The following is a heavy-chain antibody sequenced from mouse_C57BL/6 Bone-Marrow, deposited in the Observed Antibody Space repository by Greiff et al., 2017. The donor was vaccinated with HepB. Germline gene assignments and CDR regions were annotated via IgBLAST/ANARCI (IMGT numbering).Heavy chain of an antibody. CDR3: VRGPDNGSSYWYFDV. V-gene: IGHV10-3*01. CDR1: GFTFNTYA. D-gene: IGHD1-1*01. CDR2: IRSKSSNYAT. J-gene: IGHJ1*03. Sequence: EVQLVESGGGLVQPKGSLKLSCAASGFTFNTYAMHWVRQAPGKGLEWVARIRSKSSNYATYYADSVKDRFTISRDDSQSMLYLQMNNLKTEDTAMYYCVRGPDNGSSYWYFDVWGTGTTVTVSS.